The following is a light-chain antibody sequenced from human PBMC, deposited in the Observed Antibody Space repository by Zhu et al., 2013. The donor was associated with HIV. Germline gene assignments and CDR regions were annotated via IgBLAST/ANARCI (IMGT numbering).Light chain of an antibody. CDR1: SSNVGSNY. CDR2: MNN. Sequence: QSVLTQPPSASGTPGQRVTISCSGSSSNVGSNYVYWYQQLPGTTPKLLIYMNNQRPSGVPDRFSGSRSGTSASLFISGLRSEDEANYYCASWDDSLSGVLFGGGTKLTVL. J-gene: IGLJ2*01. V-gene: IGLV1-47*01. CDR3: ASWDDSLSGVL.